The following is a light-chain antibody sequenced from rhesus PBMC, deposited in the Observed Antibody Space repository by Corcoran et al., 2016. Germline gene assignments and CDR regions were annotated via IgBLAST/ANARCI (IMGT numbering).Light chain of an antibody. V-gene: IGKV1-22*01. CDR3: QQFNDSPLT. CDR2: KAA. Sequence: DIQMTQSPSSLSASVGDTVTLTCRASQSISNWLAWYQQKPGKAPNHLIYKAANLQSGVPSRFSGSGSGTDCTLTISNLQSEEFATYYCQQFNDSPLTFGGGTKVEVK. J-gene: IGKJ4*01. CDR1: QSISNW.